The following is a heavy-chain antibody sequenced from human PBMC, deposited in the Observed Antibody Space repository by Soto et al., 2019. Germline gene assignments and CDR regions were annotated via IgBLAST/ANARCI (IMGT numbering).Heavy chain of an antibody. V-gene: IGHV3-30-3*01. CDR1: GFTFSSYA. CDR2: ISYDGSNK. Sequence: QVQLVESGGGVVQPGRSLRLSCAASGFTFSSYAMHWVRQAPGKGLEWVAVISYDGSNKYYADSVKRRFTISRDNSKNTLYLQMNSLRAEDTAVYYCARDKSTIFVFDYWGQGTLVTVSS. J-gene: IGHJ4*02. CDR3: ARDKSTIFVFDY. D-gene: IGHD3-3*01.